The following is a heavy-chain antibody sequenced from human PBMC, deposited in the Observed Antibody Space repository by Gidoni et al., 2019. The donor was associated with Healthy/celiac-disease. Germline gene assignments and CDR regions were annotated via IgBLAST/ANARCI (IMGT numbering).Heavy chain of an antibody. V-gene: IGHV4-31*03. CDR1: GGSISSGGYY. CDR3: ARGHDILTLGY. D-gene: IGHD3-9*01. Sequence: HVQLQESGPGLVKPSQTLSLTCTVSGGSISSGGYYWRWIRQHPGKGLEWIGYIYYSGSTYYNPSLKSRVTISVDTSKNQFSLKLSSVTAADTAVYYCARGHDILTLGYWGQGTLVTVSS. CDR2: IYYSGST. J-gene: IGHJ4*02.